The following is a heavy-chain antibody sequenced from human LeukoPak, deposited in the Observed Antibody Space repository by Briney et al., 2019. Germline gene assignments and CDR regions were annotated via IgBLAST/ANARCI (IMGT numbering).Heavy chain of an antibody. CDR3: AGKGIQLWSTDDY. V-gene: IGHV4-61*01. Sequence: SETLSLTCTVSGGSVSSGSYYWSWIRQPPGKGLEWIGYIYYSGSTNYNPSLKSRVTISVDTSKNQFPLKLSSVTAADTAVYYCAGKGIQLWSTDDYWGQGTLVTVSS. CDR1: GGSVSSGSYY. J-gene: IGHJ4*02. D-gene: IGHD5-18*01. CDR2: IYYSGST.